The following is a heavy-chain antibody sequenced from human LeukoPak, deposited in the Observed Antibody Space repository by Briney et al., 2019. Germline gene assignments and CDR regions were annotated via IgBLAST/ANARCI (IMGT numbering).Heavy chain of an antibody. CDR2: ISSSSTYI. J-gene: IGHJ4*02. V-gene: IGHV3-21*01. D-gene: IGHD6-6*01. CDR1: GFTFRSYS. Sequence: GGSLRLSCAASGFTFRSYSMNWVRQAPGKGLEWVSTISSSSTYIYYADSVKGRFTISRDNAENSVYLQMDSLRGDDTAVYYCARDLSIGAPGGFDYWGQGTLVTVSS. CDR3: ARDLSIGAPGGFDY.